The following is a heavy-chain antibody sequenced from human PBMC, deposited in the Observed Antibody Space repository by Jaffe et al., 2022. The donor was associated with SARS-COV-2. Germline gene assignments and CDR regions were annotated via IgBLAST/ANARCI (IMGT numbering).Heavy chain of an antibody. V-gene: IGHV4-39*01. CDR2: LSYTGRA. J-gene: IGHJ2*01. CDR3: VRQLEMAIIGVGQRYFDV. D-gene: IGHD2-21*01. CDR1: SGSISSESHF. Sequence: QLQLEESGPGPVKPSETLSLTCSVSSGSISSESHFWGWIRQPPGKGLEYLGSLSYTGRAYYNPSLQSRVFMSVDTSKSHFSLRLSSVTAADTAVYYCVRQLEMAIIGVGQRYFDVWGRGILVTVSA.